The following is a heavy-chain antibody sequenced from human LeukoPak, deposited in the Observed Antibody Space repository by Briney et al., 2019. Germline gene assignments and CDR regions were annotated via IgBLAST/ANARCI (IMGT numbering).Heavy chain of an antibody. CDR2: ISSGSEII. V-gene: IGHV3-48*02. Sequence: GGSLRLYCVASGFTFSTYNMNWVRQAPGKGLEWVSFISSGSEIIYYADSVKGRFTVSRDNDKKSLYLQMNSLRDVDTAVYYCARNPAGIGDYLGQGTLVTVSS. CDR1: GFTFSTYN. J-gene: IGHJ4*02. D-gene: IGHD1-1*01. CDR3: ARNPAGIGDY.